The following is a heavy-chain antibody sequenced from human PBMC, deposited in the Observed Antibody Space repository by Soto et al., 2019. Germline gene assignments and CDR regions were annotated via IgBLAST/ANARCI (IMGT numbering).Heavy chain of an antibody. CDR3: ARERRAAGTGYYYYGMDV. D-gene: IGHD6-13*01. CDR1: GGTFSSYA. V-gene: IGHV1-69*13. Sequence: SVKVSCKASGGTFSSYAISWVRQAPGQGLEWMGGIIPIFGTANYAQKFQGRVTITADESTSTAYMELSSLRSEDTAVYYCARERRAAGTGYYYYGMDVWGQGTTVTVSS. J-gene: IGHJ6*02. CDR2: IIPIFGTA.